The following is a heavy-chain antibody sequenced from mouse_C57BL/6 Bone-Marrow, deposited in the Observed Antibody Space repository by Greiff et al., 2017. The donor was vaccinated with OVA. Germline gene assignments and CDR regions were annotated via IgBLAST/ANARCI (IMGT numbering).Heavy chain of an antibody. V-gene: IGHV2-2*01. CDR1: GFSLTSYG. CDR3: ARRNYEWYFDV. CDR2: IWSGGST. D-gene: IGHD2-1*01. J-gene: IGHJ1*03. Sequence: VKLVESGPGLVQPSQSLSITCTVSGFSLTSYGVHWVRQSPGKGLEWLGVIWSGGSTDYNAAFISRLSISKDNSKSQVFFKMNSLQADDTAIYYCARRNYEWYFDVWGTGTTVTVSS.